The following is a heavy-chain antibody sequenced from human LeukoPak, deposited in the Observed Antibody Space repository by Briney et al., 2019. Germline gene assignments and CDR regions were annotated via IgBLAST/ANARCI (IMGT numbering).Heavy chain of an antibody. D-gene: IGHD5-12*01. CDR3: ARGVVARTNWFDP. CDR2: INPSGGST. J-gene: IGHJ5*02. Sequence: ASAKVSCKASGYIFTGYYMHWVRQAPGQGLEWMGIINPSGGSTSYAQKFQGRVTMTRDMSTSTVYMELSSLRSEDTAVYYCARGVVARTNWFDPWGQGTLVTVSS. V-gene: IGHV1-46*01. CDR1: GYIFTGYY.